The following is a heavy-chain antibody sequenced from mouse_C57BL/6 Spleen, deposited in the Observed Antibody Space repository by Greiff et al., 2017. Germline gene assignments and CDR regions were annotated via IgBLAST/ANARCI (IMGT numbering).Heavy chain of an antibody. CDR1: GYAFSSYW. D-gene: IGHD2-3*01. V-gene: IGHV1-80*01. CDR3: ASRGAPYDGYVSWFAY. Sequence: VQLQESGAELVKPGASVKISCKASGYAFSSYWMNWVKQRPGQGLEWIGQIYPGDGDTNYNGKFKGKATLTADKSSSTAYMQLSSLTSEDSAVYFCASRGAPYDGYVSWFAYWGQGTLVTVSA. CDR2: IYPGDGDT. J-gene: IGHJ3*01.